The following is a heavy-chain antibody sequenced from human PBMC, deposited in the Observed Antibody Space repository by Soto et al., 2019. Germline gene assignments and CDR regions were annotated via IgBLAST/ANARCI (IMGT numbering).Heavy chain of an antibody. CDR3: ARALPGAQWELHRWNI. Sequence: ASEPLSLTCAVYGGSISSGGYSWRWIRQPPGKGLEWIGYIYYSGSTNYNPSLKSRVTISVDTSKNQFSLKLSSVTAADTAVYYCARALPGAQWELHRWNIWGQGTMVTVSS. D-gene: IGHD1-26*01. J-gene: IGHJ3*02. CDR2: IYYSGST. CDR1: GGSISSGGYS. V-gene: IGHV4-61*08.